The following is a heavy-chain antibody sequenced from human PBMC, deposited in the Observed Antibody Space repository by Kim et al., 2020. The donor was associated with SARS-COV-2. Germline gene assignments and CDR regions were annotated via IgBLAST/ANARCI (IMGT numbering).Heavy chain of an antibody. Sequence: GGSLRLSCAASGFTFSSYGMHWVRQAPGKGLEWVAVIWYDGSNKYYADSVKGRFTISRDNSKNTLYLQMNSLRAEDTAVYYCARESHVRITIFGVVNPTEYGMDVWGQGTTVTVSS. D-gene: IGHD3-3*01. CDR3: ARESHVRITIFGVVNPTEYGMDV. V-gene: IGHV3-33*01. J-gene: IGHJ6*02. CDR2: IWYDGSNK. CDR1: GFTFSSYG.